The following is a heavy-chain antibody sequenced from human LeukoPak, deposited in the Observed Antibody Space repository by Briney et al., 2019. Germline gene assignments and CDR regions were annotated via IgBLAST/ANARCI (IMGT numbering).Heavy chain of an antibody. D-gene: IGHD3-10*01. J-gene: IGHJ4*02. CDR1: GYIFTSYW. V-gene: IGHV5-51*01. CDR2: IYPDYSDT. Sequence: GESLKISCKGSGYIFTSYWIGWVRQMPGKGLEWMGIIYPDYSDTRYSPSFQGQVTISADKSISTAYLQWRSLKASDTAMYYCARPAYGSGIYYRGPFDYWGQGTLVTASS. CDR3: ARPAYGSGIYYRGPFDY.